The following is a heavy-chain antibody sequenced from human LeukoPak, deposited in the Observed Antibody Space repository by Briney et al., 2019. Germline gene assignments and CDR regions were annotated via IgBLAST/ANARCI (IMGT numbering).Heavy chain of an antibody. CDR3: ARRYSGYGNAFDI. J-gene: IGHJ3*02. Sequence: PSETLSLTCTVSGGSISSYYWSWIRQPPGKGLEWIGYIYSSGGTNYSPSLKSRVTISVDTSKNQFSLKLYSVTAADTAVYYCARRYSGYGNAFDIWGQRTMVTVSS. CDR2: IYSSGGT. D-gene: IGHD5-12*01. CDR1: GGSISSYY. V-gene: IGHV4-59*08.